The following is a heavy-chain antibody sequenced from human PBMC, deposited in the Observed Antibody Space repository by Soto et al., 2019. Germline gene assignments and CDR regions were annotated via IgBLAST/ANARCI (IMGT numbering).Heavy chain of an antibody. V-gene: IGHV3-9*01. Sequence: EVQLVESGGGLVQPGRSLRLSCAASGFIFDDYAMHWVRQAPGKGLEWVSGISWNSGSIGYADSVKGRLTISRDNAKNSLYLQMNSLRAEDTALYYCAKDNTGTITYYYMDVWGKGTTVTVSS. CDR2: ISWNSGSI. CDR1: GFIFDDYA. CDR3: AKDNTGTITYYYMDV. J-gene: IGHJ6*03. D-gene: IGHD1-1*01.